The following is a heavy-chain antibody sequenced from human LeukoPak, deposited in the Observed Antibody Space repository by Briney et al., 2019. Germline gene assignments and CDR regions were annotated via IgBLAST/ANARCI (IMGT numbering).Heavy chain of an antibody. CDR1: GFTFSSYS. V-gene: IGHV3-21*01. D-gene: IGHD2-21*01. CDR3: ARLQVVVIGDFFDY. CDR2: ISSSSSYI. Sequence: PGGSLRLSCAASGFTFSSYSMNWVRQAPGKRLEWVSSISSSSSYIYYADSVKGRFTISSDNAKNSLYLQMNSLRAGDTAVYYCARLQVVVIGDFFDYWGQGTLVTVSS. J-gene: IGHJ4*02.